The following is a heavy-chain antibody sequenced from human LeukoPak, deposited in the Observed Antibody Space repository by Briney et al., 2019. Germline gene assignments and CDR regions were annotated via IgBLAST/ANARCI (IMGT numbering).Heavy chain of an antibody. Sequence: PGGSLRLSCAASGFSFSSHWMNWVRQAPGKGLEWVANIKQDGSEKYYVDSVKGRFTISRDNAKNSLYLQMNSLRAEDTAVYYCARGLTFWNLYYGQDWFDSWGQGTLVTVSS. CDR2: IKQDGSEK. V-gene: IGHV3-7*01. CDR3: ARGLTFWNLYYGQDWFDS. CDR1: GFSFSSHW. J-gene: IGHJ5*01. D-gene: IGHD3-3*01.